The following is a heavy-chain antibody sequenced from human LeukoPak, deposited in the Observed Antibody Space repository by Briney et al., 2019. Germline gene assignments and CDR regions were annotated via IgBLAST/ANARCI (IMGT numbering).Heavy chain of an antibody. J-gene: IGHJ4*02. CDR3: ARSIRGYSSGWYYFDY. V-gene: IGHV4-39*07. Sequence: SETLSLTCTVSGGSISSSTDYWGWLRQPPGKELEWIGSIYYSGSTYYNPSLKSRVTISVDTSKNQFSVKLSSVTAADTAVYYCARSIRGYSSGWYYFDYWGQGTLITVSS. CDR2: IYYSGST. D-gene: IGHD6-19*01. CDR1: GGSISSSTDY.